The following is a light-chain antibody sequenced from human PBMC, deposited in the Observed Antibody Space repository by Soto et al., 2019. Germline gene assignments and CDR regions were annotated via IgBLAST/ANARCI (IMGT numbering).Light chain of an antibody. Sequence: QSALTQPASVSGSPGQSITISCTGTSSDVGGYNYVSWYQQHPGIAPKLLIYGVTNRPSGVSPRFSGSKSGNTASLTISGCQAEDEADYHCSSYTSASTLLYLFGTGTKLTVL. CDR3: SSYTSASTLLYL. J-gene: IGLJ1*01. V-gene: IGLV2-14*01. CDR1: SSDVGGYNY. CDR2: GVT.